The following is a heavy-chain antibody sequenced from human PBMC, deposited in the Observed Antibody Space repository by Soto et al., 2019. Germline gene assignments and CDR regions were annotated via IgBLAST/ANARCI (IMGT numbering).Heavy chain of an antibody. CDR1: GFTFSTHA. Sequence: QVQLVDSGGGVVQPGRSLRLSCAASGFTFSTHAMYWVRQAPGKGLEWVAVILYDGSNKYYADSVKGRFTISRDNSKNTLYLQMDSLRAEDTAVYYCAKGYSSGWYHFDFWGQGALVTVSS. CDR3: AKGYSSGWYHFDF. J-gene: IGHJ4*02. CDR2: ILYDGSNK. D-gene: IGHD6-19*01. V-gene: IGHV3-30-3*01.